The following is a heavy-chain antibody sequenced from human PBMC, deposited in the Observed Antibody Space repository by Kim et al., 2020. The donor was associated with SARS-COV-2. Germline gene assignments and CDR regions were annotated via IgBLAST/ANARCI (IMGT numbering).Heavy chain of an antibody. D-gene: IGHD2-15*01. V-gene: IGHV3-74*01. Sequence: TAYADSLKGRLTMSRDNAKNTLYQQMSSLAAEDTAVYYCARGPGDIVNYWGQGTLVTVSS. CDR2: T. CDR3: ARGPGDIVNY. J-gene: IGHJ4*02.